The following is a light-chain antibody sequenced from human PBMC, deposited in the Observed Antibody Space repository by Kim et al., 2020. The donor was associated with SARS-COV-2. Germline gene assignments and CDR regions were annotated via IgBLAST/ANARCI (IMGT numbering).Light chain of an antibody. J-gene: IGKJ1*01. CDR3: QQYGGSPPT. CDR1: QSVSSSY. V-gene: IGKV3-20*01. Sequence: EIVLTQSPGTLSLSPGERATLSCRASQSVSSSYLAWYQQKPGQAPRLLIYDTSSRATGISDRFSGSGSGTDFTLTISRLEPEDFAVYYCQQYGGSPPTFGHGTKVYIK. CDR2: DTS.